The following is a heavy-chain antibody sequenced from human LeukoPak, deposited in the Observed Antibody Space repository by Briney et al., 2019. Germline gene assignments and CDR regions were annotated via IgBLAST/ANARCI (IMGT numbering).Heavy chain of an antibody. V-gene: IGHV3-23*01. Sequence: GGSLRLPCAASGFTFSSYAMSWVRQAPGKGLEWVSAISGSGGSTYYADSVKGRFTISRDNSKNTLYLQMNSLRAEDTAVYYCAKDRGRGYSYGYFDYWGQGTLVTVSS. J-gene: IGHJ4*02. CDR1: GFTFSSYA. D-gene: IGHD5-18*01. CDR2: ISGSGGST. CDR3: AKDRGRGYSYGYFDY.